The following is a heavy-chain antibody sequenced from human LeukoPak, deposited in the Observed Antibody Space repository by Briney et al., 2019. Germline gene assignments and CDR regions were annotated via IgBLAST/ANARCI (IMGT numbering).Heavy chain of an antibody. CDR1: GYTLTELS. CDR3: ATALIGAAAGTGRYYYMDV. D-gene: IGHD6-13*01. V-gene: IGHV1-24*01. CDR2: FDPEDGET. Sequence: ASVKVSCKVSGYTLTELSMHWVRQAPGKGLEWMGGFDPEDGETIYAQKFQGRVTMTEDTSTDTAYMELSSLRSEDTAVYYCATALIGAAAGTGRYYYMDVWGKGTTVTVSS. J-gene: IGHJ6*03.